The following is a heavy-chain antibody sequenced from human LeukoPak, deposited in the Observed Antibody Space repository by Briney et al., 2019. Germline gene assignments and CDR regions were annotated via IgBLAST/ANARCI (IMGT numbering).Heavy chain of an antibody. CDR3: AKGGAFDH. J-gene: IGHJ4*02. V-gene: IGHV3-30*18. Sequence: GRSLRLSCAASGFTFSSYGMHWVRQAPGKGLEWVAVISYDGSNKYYADSVKGRFTISRDNSKNTLYLQMNSLRAEDTAVYYCAKGGAFDHWGQGTLVTVSS. CDR2: ISYDGSNK. D-gene: IGHD3-16*01. CDR1: GFTFSSYG.